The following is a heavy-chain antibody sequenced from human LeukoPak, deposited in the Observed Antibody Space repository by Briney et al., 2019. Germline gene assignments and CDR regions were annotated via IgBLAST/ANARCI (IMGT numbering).Heavy chain of an antibody. Sequence: ASVKVSCKASGYTFTSYGISWVRQAPGQGLEWMGWISAHNGNTNYAQKLQGRVTMTTDTSTSTAYMELRSLRSDDTAVYYCARCPNYYGSGSYYNINWFDPWGQGTLVTVSS. CDR2: ISAHNGNT. J-gene: IGHJ5*02. CDR1: GYTFTSYG. CDR3: ARCPNYYGSGSYYNINWFDP. V-gene: IGHV1-18*04. D-gene: IGHD3-10*01.